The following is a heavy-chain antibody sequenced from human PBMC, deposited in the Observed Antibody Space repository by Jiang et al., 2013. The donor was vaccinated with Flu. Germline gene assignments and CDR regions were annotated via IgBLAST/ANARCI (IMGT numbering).Heavy chain of an antibody. CDR1: GGSISSYY. J-gene: IGHJ5*02. D-gene: IGHD6-19*01. Sequence: KPSETLSLTCTISGGSISSYYWSWIRQPPGKGLEWIGYIYYSGSTNYNPSLKSRVTISVDTSKNQFSLKLSSVTAADTAVYYCARDNRAVAGPNWFDPWGQGTLVTVSS. CDR2: IYYSGST. V-gene: IGHV4-59*01. CDR3: ARDNRAVAGPNWFDP.